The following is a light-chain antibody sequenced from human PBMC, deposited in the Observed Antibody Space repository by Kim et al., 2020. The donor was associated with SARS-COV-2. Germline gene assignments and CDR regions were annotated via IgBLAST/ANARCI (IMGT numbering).Light chain of an antibody. J-gene: IGKJ2*01. Sequence: GARITITCQSSQDIGNYFNWHQQIPGKAPKLLIYDASNLETGVPSMFSGGGSGTNFTFTIAGLQSEDLATYYFQQYDTLMYTFGQGTKL. CDR2: DAS. V-gene: IGKV1-33*01. CDR3: QQYDTLMYT. CDR1: QDIGNY.